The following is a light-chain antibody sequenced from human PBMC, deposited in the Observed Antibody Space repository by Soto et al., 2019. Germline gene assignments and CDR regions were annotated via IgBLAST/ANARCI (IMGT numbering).Light chain of an antibody. J-gene: IGLJ3*02. CDR3: TSYAGSNIWV. CDR2: EVS. CDR1: SSDVGAHKY. V-gene: IGLV2-8*01. Sequence: QSALTQPPSASGSPGQSVTISCTGTSSDVGAHKYVSWYQQYPGKAPKLMIYEVSKRPSGVPDRFSGSKSGNTASLTVSGLQAEDEADYYCTSYAGSNIWVFVGGTKLTVL.